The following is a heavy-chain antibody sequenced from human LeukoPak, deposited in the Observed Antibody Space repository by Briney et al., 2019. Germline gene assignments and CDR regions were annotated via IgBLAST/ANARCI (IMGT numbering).Heavy chain of an antibody. CDR2: VYFSGSA. CDR3: ARRGRHCSGGSCYLLDY. V-gene: IGHV4-59*01. Sequence: SETLSLTCTVSDGSINDYFWSWIRQPPGKGLEYLGYVYFSGSANYNPSLKSRVTISIDTSKNQFSLRLTSVTAADTARYYCARRGRHCSGGSCYLLDYWGRGTLVTVSS. CDR1: DGSINDYF. D-gene: IGHD2-15*01. J-gene: IGHJ4*02.